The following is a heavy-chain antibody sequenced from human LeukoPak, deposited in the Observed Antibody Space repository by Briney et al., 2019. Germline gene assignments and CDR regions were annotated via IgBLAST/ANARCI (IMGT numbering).Heavy chain of an antibody. J-gene: IGHJ4*02. D-gene: IGHD1-26*01. V-gene: IGHV3-7*04. CDR3: ARSPYSGSYGPFDY. CDR2: MKHDGTEK. CDR1: GFTLSNYW. Sequence: PGGSLRLSCAASGFTLSNYWMNWVRQAPGKGLEWVANMKHDGTEKSYVDSVKGRFTISRDDAKNSLYLQMNSLGAEDTARYYCARSPYSGSYGPFDYWGRGTLVTVSS.